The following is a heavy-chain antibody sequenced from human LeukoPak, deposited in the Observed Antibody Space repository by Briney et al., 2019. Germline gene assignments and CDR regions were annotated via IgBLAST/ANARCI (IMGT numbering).Heavy chain of an antibody. CDR3: ARGTNTIFGVVIF. V-gene: IGHV1-46*01. J-gene: IGHJ4*02. CDR1: GYTFTSYY. Sequence: AASVKVSCKASGYTFTSYYMHRVRQAPGQGLEWMGIINPSGGSTSYAQKFQGRVTMTRDTSTGTVYMELSSLRSEDTAVYYCARGTNTIFGVVIFWGQGTLVTVSS. D-gene: IGHD3-3*01. CDR2: INPSGGST.